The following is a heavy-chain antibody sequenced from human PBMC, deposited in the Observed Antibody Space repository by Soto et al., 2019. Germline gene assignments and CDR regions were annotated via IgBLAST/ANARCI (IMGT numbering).Heavy chain of an antibody. CDR1: GGSISSGGYY. CDR3: ARDQCSGGSCSLGTNWFDP. CDR2: IYYSGST. V-gene: IGHV4-31*03. J-gene: IGHJ5*02. Sequence: SETLSLTCTVSGGSISSGGYYWSWIRQHPGKGLEWIGYIYYSGSTYYNPSLKSRVTISVDTSKNQFSLKLSSVTAADTAVYYCARDQCSGGSCSLGTNWFDPWGQGTLLTVSS. D-gene: IGHD2-15*01.